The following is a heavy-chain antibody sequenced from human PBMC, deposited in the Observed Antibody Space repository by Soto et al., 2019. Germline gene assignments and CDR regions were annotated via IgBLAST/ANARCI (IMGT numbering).Heavy chain of an antibody. Sequence: GGSLRLSCAASGFKFSNYAMSWVRQAPGKGLEWVSLISATGGGTYYADSVKGRFTISRDNSHNTLYLQVHSLTAEDTAVYYCAKDRRAGGNSAFYFDFRGQGAQVTVSS. J-gene: IGHJ4*02. CDR2: ISATGGGT. CDR1: GFKFSNYA. V-gene: IGHV3-23*01. D-gene: IGHD3-16*01. CDR3: AKDRRAGGNSAFYFDF.